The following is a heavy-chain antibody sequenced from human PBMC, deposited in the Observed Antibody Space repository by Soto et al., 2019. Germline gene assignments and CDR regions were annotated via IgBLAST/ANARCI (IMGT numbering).Heavy chain of an antibody. CDR3: ARCPYYYDSSGRYPGWFDP. D-gene: IGHD3-22*01. V-gene: IGHV1-18*04. Sequence: ASVKVSCKASGYTFTSYGISWGRQAPGQGLEWMGWISAYNGNTNYAQKLQGRVTMTTDTSTSTAYMELRSLRSDDTAVYYCARCPYYYDSSGRYPGWFDPWGRGTLVTVSS. CDR2: ISAYNGNT. CDR1: GYTFTSYG. J-gene: IGHJ5*02.